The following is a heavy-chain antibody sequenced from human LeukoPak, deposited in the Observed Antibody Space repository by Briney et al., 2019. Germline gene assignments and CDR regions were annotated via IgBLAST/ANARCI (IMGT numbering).Heavy chain of an antibody. Sequence: GGSLRLSCAASGFTFSSYWMSWVRQAPGKGLEWVANIKQDGSEKYYVDSVKGRFTISRDNAKNSLYLQMNSLRAEDTAVYYCSRDRHCIGSTCYGLWGQGTRVTVSS. D-gene: IGHD2-2*01. CDR2: IKQDGSEK. J-gene: IGHJ4*02. V-gene: IGHV3-7*01. CDR3: SRDRHCIGSTCYGL. CDR1: GFTFSSYW.